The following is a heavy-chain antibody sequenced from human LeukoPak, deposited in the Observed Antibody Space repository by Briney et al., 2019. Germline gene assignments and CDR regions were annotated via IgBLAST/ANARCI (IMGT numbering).Heavy chain of an antibody. D-gene: IGHD5-18*01. Sequence: GGSLRLSCAASGFTFNTYTMNWVRQAPGKGLEWVSSITASSTAIYSADSVKGRFTISRDNAKKSLYLQMNSLRAEDTAVYYCARGDTAPDYYYYMDVWGKGTTVTVSS. CDR1: GFTFNTYT. J-gene: IGHJ6*03. V-gene: IGHV3-48*01. CDR2: ITASSTAI. CDR3: ARGDTAPDYYYYMDV.